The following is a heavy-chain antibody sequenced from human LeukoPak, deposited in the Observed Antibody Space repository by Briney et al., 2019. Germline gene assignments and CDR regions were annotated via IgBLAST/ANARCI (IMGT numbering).Heavy chain of an antibody. CDR3: AKESGSGSLYYYYGMDV. CDR1: GFTFSNAW. V-gene: IGHV3-30*18. CDR2: ISYDGSNK. J-gene: IGHJ6*02. Sequence: GGSLRLSCAASGFTFSNAWMSWVRQAPGKGLEWVAVISYDGSNKYYADSVKGRFTISRDNSKNTLYLQMNSLRAEDTAVYYCAKESGSGSLYYYYGMDVWGQGTTVTVSS. D-gene: IGHD3-10*01.